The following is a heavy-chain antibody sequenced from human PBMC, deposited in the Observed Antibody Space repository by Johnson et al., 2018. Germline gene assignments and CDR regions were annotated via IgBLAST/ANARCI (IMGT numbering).Heavy chain of an antibody. CDR1: GFTFSAYG. D-gene: IGHD6-13*01. J-gene: IGHJ1*01. CDR2: ISYDGSNK. CDR3: AKEWGVAAVGTGGYFHH. V-gene: IGHV3-30*18. Sequence: VQLVESGGGVVQPGRSLRLSCAASGFTFSAYGMHWVRQAPGKGLAWVAVISYDGSNKYYADSVKGRFPISRDNSKNTLYLKMNSLRAEDTAVYYCAKEWGVAAVGTGGYFHHWGQGTLVTGSS.